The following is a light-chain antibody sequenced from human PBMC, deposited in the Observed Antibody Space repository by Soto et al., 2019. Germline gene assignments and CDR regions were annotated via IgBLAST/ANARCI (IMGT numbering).Light chain of an antibody. CDR3: QQHDSWPRT. CDR2: GAS. V-gene: IGKV3-15*01. J-gene: IGKJ1*01. Sequence: ETVMTQSPATLSVSPGERATLSCRASQSVSSNLAWYQQKPGQAPRLLIHGASTRHSGIPGRFSGSGSGTEFTLTISSLQSEDFAVYYCQQHDSWPRTFGQGTKVDIK. CDR1: QSVSSN.